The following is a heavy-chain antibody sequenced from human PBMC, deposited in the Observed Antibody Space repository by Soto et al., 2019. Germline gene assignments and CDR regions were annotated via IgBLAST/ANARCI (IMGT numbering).Heavy chain of an antibody. CDR2: ISGGGDIT. V-gene: IGHV3-23*01. J-gene: IGHJ4*02. D-gene: IGHD2-21*02. Sequence: PVGSLRLSFAASGFTFSNYGMSWVRQAPGKGLEWVSAISGGGDITYYIDSVKGRFTISKDNSKNTLYLQMNSLRVEDTAVYYCAKEDHAGVVVTTFDYWGQGALVTVSS. CDR1: GFTFSNYG. CDR3: AKEDHAGVVVTTFDY.